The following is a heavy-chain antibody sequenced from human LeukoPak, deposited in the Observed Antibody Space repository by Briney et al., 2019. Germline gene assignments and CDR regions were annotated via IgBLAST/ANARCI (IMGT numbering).Heavy chain of an antibody. CDR1: GGSISSYY. Sequence: SETLSLTCTVSGGSISSYYWSWIRQPPGKGLEWIGYIYYSGSTNYNPSLKSRVTISVDTSKNQFSLKLSSVTAADTAVYYCARGGSSWSAFDIWGQGTMVTVSP. CDR3: ARGGSSWSAFDI. CDR2: IYYSGST. J-gene: IGHJ3*02. D-gene: IGHD6-13*01. V-gene: IGHV4-59*01.